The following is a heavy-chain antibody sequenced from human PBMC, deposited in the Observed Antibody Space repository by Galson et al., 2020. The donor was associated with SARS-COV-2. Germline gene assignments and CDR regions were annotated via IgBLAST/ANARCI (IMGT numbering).Heavy chain of an antibody. D-gene: IGHD3-10*01. CDR2: INEDGSEQ. J-gene: IGHJ4*02. Sequence: GGSLRLSCAASGLTFSSYWMSWVRQAPGKGLEWVANINEDGSEQSYVDSVKGRFTISRDNAKNSVYLQMNSLRADDTAVYYCARGPYYYGSGTYRYFDYWGQGTLVTVSS. V-gene: IGHV3-7*03. CDR3: ARGPYYYGSGTYRYFDY. CDR1: GLTFSSYW.